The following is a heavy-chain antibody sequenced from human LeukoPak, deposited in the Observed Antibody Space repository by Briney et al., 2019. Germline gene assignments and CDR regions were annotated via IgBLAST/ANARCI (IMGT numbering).Heavy chain of an antibody. CDR2: IAYDGSSE. D-gene: IGHD6-19*01. Sequence: PGRSLRLSCAASGFTFSSHGMHWVRQAPGKGLEWVAVIAYDGSSEYYADSVKGRFTISRDNSKNTLYLQMNSLRAEDTAIYYCAKAEGKNPTGGRWLDWGQGTLVTVSS. J-gene: IGHJ4*02. V-gene: IGHV3-30*18. CDR3: AKAEGKNPTGGRWLD. CDR1: GFTFSSHG.